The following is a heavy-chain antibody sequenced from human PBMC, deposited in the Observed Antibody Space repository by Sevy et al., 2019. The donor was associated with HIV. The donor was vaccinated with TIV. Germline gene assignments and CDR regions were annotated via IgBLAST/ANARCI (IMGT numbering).Heavy chain of an antibody. CDR2: LIGGGSRT. V-gene: IGHV3-23*01. CDR3: AKRRVQSGLSGGGSNYGMDV. Sequence: GGSLRLSCAASGFPFSNFTMSWVRQAPGKGLEWVSTLIGGGSRTYYADSVTGRFIISIDNSRNTQYLQMNSLRAEDTAIYYCAKRRVQSGLSGGGSNYGMDVCGRGTTVTVSS. CDR1: GFPFSNFT. J-gene: IGHJ6*02. D-gene: IGHD2-8*02.